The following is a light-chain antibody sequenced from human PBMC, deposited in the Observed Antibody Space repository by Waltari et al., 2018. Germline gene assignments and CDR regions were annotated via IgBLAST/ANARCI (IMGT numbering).Light chain of an antibody. CDR1: NIGIKS. J-gene: IGLJ3*02. CDR2: DDR. Sequence: SYVVTQPPSVSVAPGKTASITCGGNNIGIKSVHWYQQKSGQAPVLVVYDDRDRPSGIPERFSGSNSGNTATLTISRVEAGDEADYYCQVWDSSSDHRVFGGGTKLTVL. V-gene: IGLV3-21*03. CDR3: QVWDSSSDHRV.